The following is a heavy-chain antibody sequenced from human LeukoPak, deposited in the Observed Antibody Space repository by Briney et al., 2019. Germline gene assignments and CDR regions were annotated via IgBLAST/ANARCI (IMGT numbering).Heavy chain of an antibody. CDR2: ISYDGSNK. Sequence: GRSLRLSCAASGFTFSSYGMRWVRQAPGKGLEWVAVISYDGSNKYYADSVKGRFTISRDNAKNSLYLQMNSLRAEDTAVYYCARDGRYYDSRSWFDPWGQGTLVTVSS. J-gene: IGHJ5*02. CDR1: GFTFSSYG. V-gene: IGHV3-30*03. CDR3: ARDGRYYDSRSWFDP. D-gene: IGHD3-22*01.